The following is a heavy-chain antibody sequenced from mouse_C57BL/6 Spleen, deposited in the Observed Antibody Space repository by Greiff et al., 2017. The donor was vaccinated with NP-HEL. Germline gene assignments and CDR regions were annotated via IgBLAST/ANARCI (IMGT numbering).Heavy chain of an antibody. V-gene: IGHV3-6*01. CDR2: ISYDGSN. D-gene: IGHD3-3*01. J-gene: IGHJ4*01. CDR3: ARRGPSGAMDY. Sequence: EVQVVESGPGLVKPSQSLSLTCSVTGYSITSGYYWNWIRQFPGNKLEWMGYISYDGSNNYNPSLKNRISITRDKSKNQFFLKLNSVTTEDTATYYCARRGPSGAMDYWGQGTSVTVSS. CDR1: GYSITSGYY.